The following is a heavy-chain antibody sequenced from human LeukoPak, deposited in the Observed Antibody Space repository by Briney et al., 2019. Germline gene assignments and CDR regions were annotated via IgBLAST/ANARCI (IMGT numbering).Heavy chain of an antibody. CDR2: INSDGSST. CDR3: AIVAVAGKPHYFDY. CDR1: GFTFSSYW. J-gene: IGHJ4*02. D-gene: IGHD6-19*01. V-gene: IGHV3-74*01. Sequence: GGSLRLSCAASGFTFSSYWMHWVRQAPGKGLVWVSRINSDGSSTSYADSVKGRFTISRDNAKNTLYLQMNSLRAEDTAVYYCAIVAVAGKPHYFDYWGQGTLVTVSS.